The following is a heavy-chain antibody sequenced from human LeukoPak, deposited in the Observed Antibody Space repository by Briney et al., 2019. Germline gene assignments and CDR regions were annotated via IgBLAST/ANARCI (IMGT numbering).Heavy chain of an antibody. CDR1: EFAFSTYN. CDR2: ISTGSSTT. J-gene: IGHJ3*01. V-gene: IGHV3-48*01. D-gene: IGHD3-22*01. Sequence: QPGGSLRLSCAASEFAFSTYNMNWVRQAPGKGLEWVSYISTGSSTTYYADSVKGRFTISRDNSKNMVYLQMNSLRAEDTALYYCVGDPPNSGYAFQVWGHGTVVTVSS. CDR3: VGDPPNSGYAFQV.